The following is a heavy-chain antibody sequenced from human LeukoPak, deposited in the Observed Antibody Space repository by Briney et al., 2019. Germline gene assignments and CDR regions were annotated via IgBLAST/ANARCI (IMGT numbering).Heavy chain of an antibody. D-gene: IGHD3-3*01. CDR3: ACYYDFWSGATPNNWFDP. V-gene: IGHV4-30-4*08. CDR2: IYYSGST. CDR1: GGSISSGDYY. Sequence: SETLSLTCTVSGGSISSGDYYWSWIRQPPGKGLEWIGYIYYSGSTYYNPSLKSRVTISVDTSKNQFSLKLSSVTAADTAVYYCACYYDFWSGATPNNWFDPWGQGTLVTVSS. J-gene: IGHJ5*02.